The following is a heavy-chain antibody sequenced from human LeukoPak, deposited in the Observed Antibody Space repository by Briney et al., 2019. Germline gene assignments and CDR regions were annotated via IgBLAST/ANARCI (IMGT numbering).Heavy chain of an antibody. V-gene: IGHV3-23*01. J-gene: IGHJ4*02. Sequence: GGSLRLSCVVSGITLSNYGMSWVRQAPGKGLEWVAGISDSGGSTKYADSVRGRFTISRDSPKNTLHLQMNSLRAEDTAVYFCAKRGVVIRVILVGFHKEAYYFDSWGQGALVTVSS. D-gene: IGHD3-22*01. CDR2: ISDSGGST. CDR3: AKRGVVIRVILVGFHKEAYYFDS. CDR1: GITLSNYG.